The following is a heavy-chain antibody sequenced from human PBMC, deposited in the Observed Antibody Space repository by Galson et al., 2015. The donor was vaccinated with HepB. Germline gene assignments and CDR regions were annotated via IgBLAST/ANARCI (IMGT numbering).Heavy chain of an antibody. V-gene: IGHV3-23*01. D-gene: IGHD1-26*01. CDR2: ITGSGVST. CDR1: GFTFSNYA. Sequence: SLRLSCAASGFTFSNYAMSWVRQAPGKRLEWVSGITGSGVSTYYADSVKGRFTISRDNSKNTLYLQMNSLRAEDTAVYYCAKDLRGSYVGHDYWGQGTLGTVSS. CDR3: AKDLRGSYVGHDY. J-gene: IGHJ4*02.